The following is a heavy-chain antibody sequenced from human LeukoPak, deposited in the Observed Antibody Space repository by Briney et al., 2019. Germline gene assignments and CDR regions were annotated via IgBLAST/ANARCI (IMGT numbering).Heavy chain of an antibody. CDR3: ARVRGIAVADDAFDI. CDR2: INPNSGGT. CDR1: RYTFTGYY. V-gene: IGHV1-2*02. Sequence: ASVKVSCKASRYTFTGYYMHWVRQAPGQGLEWMGWINPNSGGTNYAQKFQGRVTMTRDTSISTAYMELSRLRSDDTAVYYCARVRGIAVADDAFDIWGQGTMVTVSS. D-gene: IGHD6-19*01. J-gene: IGHJ3*02.